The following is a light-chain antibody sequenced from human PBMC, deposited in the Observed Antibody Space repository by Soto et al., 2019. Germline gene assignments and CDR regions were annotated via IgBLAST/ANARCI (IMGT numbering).Light chain of an antibody. CDR1: QSVFSW. J-gene: IGKJ1*01. CDR2: DAS. CDR3: QQYTSVSWS. Sequence: DIQMTQSPSTLSASVGDRVTITCRASQSVFSWLAWYQQKPGQAPKLLIYDASTLEGGVPSRFSGSGSGTELTLTIGGLQPDDFATDHCQQYTSVSWSFGQGTKLEVK. V-gene: IGKV1-5*01.